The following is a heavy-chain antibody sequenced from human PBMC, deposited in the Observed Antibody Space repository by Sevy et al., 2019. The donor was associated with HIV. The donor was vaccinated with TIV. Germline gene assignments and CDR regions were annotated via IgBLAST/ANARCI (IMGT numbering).Heavy chain of an antibody. J-gene: IGHJ4*02. V-gene: IGHV1-69*13. Sequence: ASVKVSCKASGGTFSSYAIHWVRQAPGQGLEWMGGIIPIFGTTNYAQKFQGRVTITADESTSTSNMELSSLRSEDTAVYYCARGVTMIRGGGYYFDYRGQGTLVTVSS. CDR1: GGTFSSYA. CDR3: ARGVTMIRGGGYYFDY. CDR2: IIPIFGTT. D-gene: IGHD3-22*01.